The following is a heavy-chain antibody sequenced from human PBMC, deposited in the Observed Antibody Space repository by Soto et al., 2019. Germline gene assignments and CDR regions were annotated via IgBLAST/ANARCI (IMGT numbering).Heavy chain of an antibody. CDR3: ARGPKTTMVRGVHRPGSGGMDV. CDR1: GGSFSGYY. V-gene: IGHV4-34*01. J-gene: IGHJ6*02. D-gene: IGHD3-10*01. Sequence: PSETLSLTCAGYGGSFSGYYWSLIRQPPGKGLEWIGEINHSGSTNYNPSLKSRVTISVDTYKNQFSLKLSSVTAADTAVYYCARGPKTTMVRGVHRPGSGGMDVWGQGTRFTVSS. CDR2: INHSGST.